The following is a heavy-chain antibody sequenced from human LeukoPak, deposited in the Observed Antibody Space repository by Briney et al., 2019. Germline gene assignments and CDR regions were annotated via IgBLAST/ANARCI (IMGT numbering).Heavy chain of an antibody. CDR1: GLTFSNYG. CDR3: AKMQGYFDY. J-gene: IGHJ4*02. CDR2: ITGDGTTT. V-gene: IGHV3-23*01. Sequence: GGSLGPSCEAPGLTFSNYGMSWVRQAPGKGLQWVSAITGDGTTTFYADSVKGRFTISRDNSKNMLYLQMSSLRAEDTAIYYCAKMQGYFDYWAREPWSPSPQ.